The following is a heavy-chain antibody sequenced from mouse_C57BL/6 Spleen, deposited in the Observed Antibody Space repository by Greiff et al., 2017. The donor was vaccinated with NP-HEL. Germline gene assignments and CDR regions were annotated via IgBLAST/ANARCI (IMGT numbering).Heavy chain of an antibody. CDR3: TREVYDWYFDV. Sequence: EVKVVESGEGLVKPGGSLKLSCAASGFTFSSYAMSWVRQTPEKRLEWVAYISSGGDYIYYADTVKGRFTISRDNARNTLYLQMSSLKSEDTAMYYCTREVYDWYFDVWGTGTTVTVSS. V-gene: IGHV5-9-1*02. CDR2: ISSGGDYI. D-gene: IGHD1-1*01. J-gene: IGHJ1*03. CDR1: GFTFSSYA.